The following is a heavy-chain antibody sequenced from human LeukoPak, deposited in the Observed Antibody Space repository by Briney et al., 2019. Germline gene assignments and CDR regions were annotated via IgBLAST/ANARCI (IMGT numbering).Heavy chain of an antibody. CDR2: IYTSGST. Sequence: SETLSLTCTVSGGSISSYYWSWIRQPPGKGLEWIGRIYTSGSTNYNPSLKSRVTISLDTSKNQFSLKLSSVAAADTAVYYCARAILSGYPDSWGKGTLVIVFS. D-gene: IGHD3-3*01. J-gene: IGHJ4*02. V-gene: IGHV4-4*07. CDR3: ARAILSGYPDS. CDR1: GGSISSYY.